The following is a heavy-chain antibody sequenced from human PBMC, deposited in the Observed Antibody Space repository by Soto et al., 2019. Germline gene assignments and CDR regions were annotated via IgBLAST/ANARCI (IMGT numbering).Heavy chain of an antibody. CDR1: GFTFSSYG. V-gene: IGHV3-33*01. Sequence: PGGSLRLSCAASGFTFSSYGMHWVRQAPGKGLEWVAVIWYDGSNKYYADSVKGRFTISRDNSKNTLYLQMNSLRAEDTAVYYCARDHGYSYGYSAFDIWGQGTMVTVSS. CDR2: IWYDGSNK. J-gene: IGHJ3*02. CDR3: ARDHGYSYGYSAFDI. D-gene: IGHD5-18*01.